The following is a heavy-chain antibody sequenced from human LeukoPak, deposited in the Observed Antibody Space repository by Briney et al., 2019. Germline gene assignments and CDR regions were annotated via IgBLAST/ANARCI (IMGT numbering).Heavy chain of an antibody. J-gene: IGHJ4*02. CDR2: INHSGST. CDR1: GGSFSGYY. CDR3: ARRRIYYGSGSYGLKYYFDY. D-gene: IGHD3-10*01. Sequence: SSETLSLTCAVYGGSFSGYYWSWIRQPPGKGLEWIGEINHSGSTNYNPSLKSRVTISVDTSKNQFSLKLSSVTAADTAVYYCARRRIYYGSGSYGLKYYFDYWGQGTLVTVSS. V-gene: IGHV4-34*01.